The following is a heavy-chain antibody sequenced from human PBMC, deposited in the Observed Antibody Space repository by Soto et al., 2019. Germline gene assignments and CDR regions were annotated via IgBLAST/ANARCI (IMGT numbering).Heavy chain of an antibody. V-gene: IGHV3-23*01. CDR3: AKQQGPGTPYYYAMDV. Sequence: EVQLLEAGGGLVQPGGSQRLSCAASGFTFSSYAMTWVRQAPGKGLEWVSTLSGSGGSTYYAASVKGRFTISRDNSKDTLYLEMNSLRGEDTAVYFCAKQQGPGTPYYYAMDVCGQGPALTVSS. CDR1: GFTFSSYA. D-gene: IGHD1-1*01. J-gene: IGHJ6*02. CDR2: LSGSGGST.